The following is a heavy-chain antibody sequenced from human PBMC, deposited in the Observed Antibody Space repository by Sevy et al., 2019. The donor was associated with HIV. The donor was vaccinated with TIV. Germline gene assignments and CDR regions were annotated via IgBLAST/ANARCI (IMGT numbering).Heavy chain of an antibody. Sequence: GESLKISCAVSGFTFREYYMSWIRQAPGKGLEWASYISGSGSTLYYADSVKGLFNISRDNVKNSLYLQMNSLRDEDTAVYYCASEGIVMATCFDYWGQGTLVTVSS. D-gene: IGHD5-12*01. CDR2: ISGSGSTL. J-gene: IGHJ4*02. V-gene: IGHV3-11*01. CDR1: GFTFREYY. CDR3: ASEGIVMATCFDY.